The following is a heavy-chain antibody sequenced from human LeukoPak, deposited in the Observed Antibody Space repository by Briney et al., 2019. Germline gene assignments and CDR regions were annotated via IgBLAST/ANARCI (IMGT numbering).Heavy chain of an antibody. V-gene: IGHV1-69*05. Sequence: GASVKVSCNASGDIFNSYSVSWVRQAPGQGLEWMGGIIPIFGSTNYAQKFQGRVTITTDQSTRTAYMELISLSSDDTAVYYCARVGRSRGSLPNSYYYMDVWGKGTTVTVSS. CDR3: ARVGRSRGSLPNSYYYMDV. J-gene: IGHJ6*03. CDR2: IIPIFGST. D-gene: IGHD1-26*01. CDR1: GDIFNSYS.